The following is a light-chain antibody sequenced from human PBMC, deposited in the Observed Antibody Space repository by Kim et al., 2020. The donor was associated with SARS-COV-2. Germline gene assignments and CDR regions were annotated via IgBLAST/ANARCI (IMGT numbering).Light chain of an antibody. CDR1: QSISSW. CDR3: QQYNSYSYS. CDR2: KAS. J-gene: IGKJ2*01. Sequence: DIQMTQSPSTLSASVGDRVTITCRASQSISSWFAWYQQKPGKAPKLLIYKASSLESGVPSRFSGSGSGTEFTLTISSLQPDDFATYYCQQYNSYSYSCGQGTKLQIK. V-gene: IGKV1-5*03.